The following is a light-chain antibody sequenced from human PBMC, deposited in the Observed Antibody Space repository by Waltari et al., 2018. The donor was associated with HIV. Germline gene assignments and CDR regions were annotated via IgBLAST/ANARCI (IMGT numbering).Light chain of an antibody. CDR2: EVT. Sequence: QSALPPPASVSGSPGQSITIPCTGTTGDVGGYHFVSWYQQHPGKAPKLIIYEVTYRPSGVSDRFSGSKSGNTASLTISGLQAEDEADYYCCSYTSSNTYDFGTGTTVTVL. V-gene: IGLV2-14*03. CDR3: CSYTSSNTYD. CDR1: TGDVGGYHF. J-gene: IGLJ1*01.